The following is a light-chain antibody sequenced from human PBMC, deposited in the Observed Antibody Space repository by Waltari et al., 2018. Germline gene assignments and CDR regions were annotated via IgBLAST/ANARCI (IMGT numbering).Light chain of an antibody. J-gene: IGKJ3*01. CDR1: QSVSSN. CDR2: GAS. V-gene: IGKV3-15*01. Sequence: EIVMTQSPATLSVSPGERATLSCRASQSVSSNLAWYQQKPGQAPRLLMYGASTRATGIPARFSGRGSGKEFTLTISSMQSEDFAVYYCQQYDNWPATFGPGTKVDIK. CDR3: QQYDNWPAT.